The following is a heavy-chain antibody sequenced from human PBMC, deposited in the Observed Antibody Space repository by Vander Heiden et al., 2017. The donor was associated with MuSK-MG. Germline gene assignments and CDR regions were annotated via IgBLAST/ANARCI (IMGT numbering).Heavy chain of an antibody. CDR2: IYYSGST. J-gene: IGHJ2*01. Sequence: QVQLQESGPGLVKPSETLSLTCTFSGGSISSYYWSWIRQPPGKGLEWIGYIYYSGSTNYNPSLKSRVTISVDTSKNQFSLKLSSVTAADTAVYYCARDTWYFDLWGRGTLVTVSS. CDR1: GGSISSYY. V-gene: IGHV4-59*01. CDR3: ARDTWYFDL.